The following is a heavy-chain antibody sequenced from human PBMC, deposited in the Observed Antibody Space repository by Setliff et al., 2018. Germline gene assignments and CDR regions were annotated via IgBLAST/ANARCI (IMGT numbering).Heavy chain of an antibody. D-gene: IGHD3-9*01. CDR2: ISAYNGNT. CDR1: GYTFTSYG. CDR3: ARGEAGYYEAFDI. J-gene: IGHJ3*02. V-gene: IGHV1-18*01. Sequence: ASVKVSCKASGYTFTSYGISWVRQAPGQGLEWMGWISAYNGNTNYAQKLQGRVTLTTETSANTAYMELRSLRSDDTAVYYCARGEAGYYEAFDIWGQGTMVTVSS.